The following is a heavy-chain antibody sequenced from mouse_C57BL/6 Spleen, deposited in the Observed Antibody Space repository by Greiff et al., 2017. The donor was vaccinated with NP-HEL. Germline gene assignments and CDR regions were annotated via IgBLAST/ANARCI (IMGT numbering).Heavy chain of an antibody. J-gene: IGHJ2*01. CDR1: GYTFTDYY. V-gene: IGHV1-26*01. Sequence: EVQLQQSGPELVKPGASVKISCKASGYTFTDYYMNWVKQSHGKSLEWIGDINPNNGGTSYNQKFKGKATLTVDKSSSTAYMELRSLTSEDSAVYYCARYGIYDYDVFDYWGQGTTLTVSS. D-gene: IGHD2-4*01. CDR3: ARYGIYDYDVFDY. CDR2: INPNNGGT.